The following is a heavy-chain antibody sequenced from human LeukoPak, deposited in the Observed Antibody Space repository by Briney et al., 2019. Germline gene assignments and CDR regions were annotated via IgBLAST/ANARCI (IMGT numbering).Heavy chain of an antibody. CDR1: GFTFSSYA. V-gene: IGHV3-23*01. D-gene: IGHD6-13*01. J-gene: IGHJ1*01. Sequence: GESLRLSCAASGFTFSSYAMSWVRQAPGKGLEWLSAISGSGGSRYYSGSLKGRFTISRDNSKSTLYLQMTSLRAEDTAVYYCAKSSPIAAAGEVRAFWGQSTRLTVSS. CDR2: ISGSGGSR. CDR3: AKSSPIAAAGEVRAF.